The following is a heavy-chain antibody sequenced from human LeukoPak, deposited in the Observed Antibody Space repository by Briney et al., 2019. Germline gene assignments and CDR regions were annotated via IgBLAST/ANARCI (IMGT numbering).Heavy chain of an antibody. CDR3: ARQVRARATVDY. CDR1: GASISSSSYY. Sequence: SETLSLTCSVSGASISSSSYYWGWVRQPPGKGLEWIGSIFYSGSTYHNPSLKSRVTISVDTSKNQFSLKVSSVTAADTAVYYCARQVRARATVDYWGQGTLVTVFS. V-gene: IGHV4-39*01. D-gene: IGHD6-6*01. CDR2: IFYSGST. J-gene: IGHJ4*01.